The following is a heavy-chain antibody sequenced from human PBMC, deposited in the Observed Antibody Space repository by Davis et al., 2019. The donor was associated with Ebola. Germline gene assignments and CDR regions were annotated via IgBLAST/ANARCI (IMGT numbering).Heavy chain of an antibody. CDR2: ISYDGSNK. V-gene: IGHV3-30-3*01. CDR1: GFTFSSYA. J-gene: IGHJ3*02. Sequence: GESLKISCAASGFTFSSYAMHWVRQAPGKGLEWVAVISYDGSNKYYADSVKGRFTISRDNAKNSLYLQMNSLRAEDTAVYYCARDELKYYYDSSGYGTADAFDIWGQGTMVTVSS. D-gene: IGHD3-22*01. CDR3: ARDELKYYYDSSGYGTADAFDI.